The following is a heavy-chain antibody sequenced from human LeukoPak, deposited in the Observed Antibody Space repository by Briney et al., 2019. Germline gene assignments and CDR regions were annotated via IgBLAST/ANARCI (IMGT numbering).Heavy chain of an antibody. CDR1: GFTFSSYA. Sequence: PGGSLRLSCAASGFTFSSYAMSWVRQAPGKGLEWVSVISDSGDNTHYADSVKGRFTISRDNSKNTLYLQMNSLRADDTAVYYCTWYDSYWGQGTLVTVSS. CDR3: TWYDSY. CDR2: ISDSGDNT. J-gene: IGHJ4*02. D-gene: IGHD3-3*01. V-gene: IGHV3-23*01.